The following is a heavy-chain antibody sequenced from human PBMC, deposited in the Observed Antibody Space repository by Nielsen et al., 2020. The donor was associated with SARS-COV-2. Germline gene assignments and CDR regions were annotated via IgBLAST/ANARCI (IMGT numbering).Heavy chain of an antibody. Sequence: SLKISCAASGFTFDDYAMHWVRQAPGKGLAWVSGISWNSGSIGYADSVKGRFTISRDNAKNSLYLQMNSLRAEDTALYHCVTYYYDSSGYRFFDYWGQGTLVTVSS. CDR2: ISWNSGSI. D-gene: IGHD3-22*01. J-gene: IGHJ4*02. CDR1: GFTFDDYA. V-gene: IGHV3-9*01. CDR3: VTYYYDSSGYRFFDY.